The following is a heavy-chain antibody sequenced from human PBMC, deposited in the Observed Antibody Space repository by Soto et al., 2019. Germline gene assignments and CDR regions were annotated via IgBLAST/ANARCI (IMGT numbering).Heavy chain of an antibody. Sequence: QVQLVESGGGVVQPGRSLRLSCAASGFTFSSYARHWVRQAPGKGLEWVAVISYDGSNKYYADSVKGRFTISRDNSKNTLYLQMNSLRAEDTAVYYCAANPSYSGSYSEWDFDIWGQGTMVTVSS. CDR3: AANPSYSGSYSEWDFDI. J-gene: IGHJ3*02. CDR2: ISYDGSNK. V-gene: IGHV3-30-3*01. D-gene: IGHD1-26*01. CDR1: GFTFSSYA.